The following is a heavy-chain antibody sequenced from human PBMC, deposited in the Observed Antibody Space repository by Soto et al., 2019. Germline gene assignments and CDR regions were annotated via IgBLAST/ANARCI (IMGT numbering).Heavy chain of an antibody. CDR2: ISGSGGST. J-gene: IGHJ3*02. CDR1: GFTFSSYA. V-gene: IGHV3-23*01. D-gene: IGHD3-10*01. CDR3: AKDRRVVISMVRVVIKHDAFDI. Sequence: GSLRLSCAASGFTFSSYAMSWVRQAPGKGLEWVSAISGSGGSTYYADSVKGRFTISRDNSKNTLYLQMNSLRAEDTAVYYCAKDRRVVISMVRVVIKHDAFDIWGQGTMVTVSS.